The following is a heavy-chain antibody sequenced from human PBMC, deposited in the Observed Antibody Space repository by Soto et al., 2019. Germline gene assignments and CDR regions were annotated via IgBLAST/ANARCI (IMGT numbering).Heavy chain of an antibody. CDR2: VNPILSMS. Sequence: GASVKVSCKASGYSFSFYGINWVRQAPGQGLEWMGRVNPILSMSNYAQKFQGRVTMTADKSTSTAYMELRSLRSEDTAFYYCATSYGSGYRAFDYWGQGALVTVSS. J-gene: IGHJ4*02. CDR1: GYSFSFYG. CDR3: ATSYGSGYRAFDY. D-gene: IGHD3-10*01. V-gene: IGHV1-69*04.